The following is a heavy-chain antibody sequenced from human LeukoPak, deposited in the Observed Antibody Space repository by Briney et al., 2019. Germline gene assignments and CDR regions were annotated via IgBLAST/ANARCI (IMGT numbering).Heavy chain of an antibody. CDR3: AGGLRGYSYGYFDY. V-gene: IGHV4-31*03. D-gene: IGHD5-18*01. CDR2: IYYSGST. Sequence: SETLSLTCTVSGGSISSGGYYWSWIRQHPGKGLEWIGYIYYSGSTYYNPSLKSRVTISVDTSKNQFSLKLSSATAADTAVYYCAGGLRGYSYGYFDYWGQGTLVTVSS. J-gene: IGHJ4*02. CDR1: GGSISSGGYY.